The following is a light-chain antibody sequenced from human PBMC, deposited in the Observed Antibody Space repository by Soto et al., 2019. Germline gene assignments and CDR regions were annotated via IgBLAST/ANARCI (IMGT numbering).Light chain of an antibody. CDR2: KAS. Sequence: DIQMTQSPSTLSASVGDRVTITCRASQTISDLLAWYQQKPGKAPKLLIYKASNLKSGVPSRFSGSGSGTEYTLTISSLQPDDFATYYCQQYNGYWTFGQGTKVEMK. CDR3: QQYNGYWT. J-gene: IGKJ1*01. V-gene: IGKV1-5*03. CDR1: QTISDL.